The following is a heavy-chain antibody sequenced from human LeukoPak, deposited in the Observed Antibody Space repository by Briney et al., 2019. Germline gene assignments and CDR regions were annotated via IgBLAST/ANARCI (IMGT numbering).Heavy chain of an antibody. CDR1: GFTFSSYW. D-gene: IGHD1-1*01. CDR3: AWNTDY. CDR2: IKPDGSEK. Sequence: GGSLRLSCAASGFTFSSYWMTWVRQAPGKGLEWVANIKPDGSEKYYVDSVKGRFTISRDSAKNSLYLQMNSLRAEDSAVYYCAWNTDYWGQGTLVTVSS. V-gene: IGHV3-7*01. J-gene: IGHJ4*02.